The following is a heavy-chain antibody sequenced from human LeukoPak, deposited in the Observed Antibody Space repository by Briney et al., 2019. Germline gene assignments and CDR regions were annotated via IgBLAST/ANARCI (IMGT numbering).Heavy chain of an antibody. CDR3: ASGSGSYRTPYYYMDV. CDR2: IYSGGST. V-gene: IGHV3-53*01. D-gene: IGHD3-10*01. Sequence: QPGGSLRLSCAAYGFTVSSNYMSWLRQAPGQGLEWVSVIYSGGSTYYADSVKGRFTISRDNSKNTLYLKMNSLRGEETAVYYCASGSGSYRTPYYYMDVWGTGTTVTVS. CDR1: GFTVSSNY. J-gene: IGHJ6*03.